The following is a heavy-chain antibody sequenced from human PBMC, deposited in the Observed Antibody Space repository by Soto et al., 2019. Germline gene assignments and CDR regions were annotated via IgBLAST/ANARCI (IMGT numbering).Heavy chain of an antibody. Sequence: EASVKVSCKASGYTFTGYHMHWVRQAPGQGLEWMGIINPGNGSTKYAQKLQGRVTITRDTSASTAYMELSSLRSEDTAVYYCARGHDILTGYPYYYYGMDVWGQGTTVTVSS. V-gene: IGHV1-46*01. CDR2: INPGNGST. CDR1: GYTFTGYH. J-gene: IGHJ6*02. D-gene: IGHD3-9*01. CDR3: ARGHDILTGYPYYYYGMDV.